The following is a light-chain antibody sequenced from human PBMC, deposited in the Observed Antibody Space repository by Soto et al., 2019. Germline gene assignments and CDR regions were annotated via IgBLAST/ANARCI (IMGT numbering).Light chain of an antibody. CDR2: YIS. J-gene: IGKJ5*01. V-gene: IGKV3D-15*01. CDR1: QSAGNF. CDR3: QQHNQWPIT. Sequence: GVSQSPSTLSVSPGETSSLSCRASQSAGNFLAWYQQKPGQAPRLLIYYISTRATGIPARFSGSGSGTEFTLTINSLQSEDSAVYYCQQHNQWPITFAQGTRLEI.